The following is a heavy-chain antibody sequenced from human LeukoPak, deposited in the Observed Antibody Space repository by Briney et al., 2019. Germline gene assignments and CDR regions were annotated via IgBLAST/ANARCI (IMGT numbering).Heavy chain of an antibody. CDR3: ARQNSRAYNWNYRSPGFDP. CDR1: GGSISSSSYY. J-gene: IGHJ5*02. Sequence: SETLSLTCTVSGGSISSSSYYWSWIRQPPGKGLEWIGYIYYSGSTNYNPSLKSRVTISVDTSKNQFSLKLSSVTAADTAVYYCARQNSRAYNWNYRSPGFDPWGQGTLVTVSS. CDR2: IYYSGST. V-gene: IGHV4-61*05. D-gene: IGHD1-7*01.